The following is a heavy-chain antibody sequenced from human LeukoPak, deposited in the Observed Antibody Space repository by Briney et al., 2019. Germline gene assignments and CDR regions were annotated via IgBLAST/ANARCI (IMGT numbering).Heavy chain of an antibody. CDR2: INPNSGGT. D-gene: IGHD4-17*01. J-gene: IGHJ6*04. Sequence: GASVKVSCKASGYTFTGYYMHWVRQAPGQGLEWMGWINPNSGGTNYAQKFQGWVTMTRDTSISTAYMELSRLRSDDTAVYYCARGPPTMTTAYYYYGMDVWGKGTTVTVSS. V-gene: IGHV1-2*04. CDR3: ARGPPTMTTAYYYYGMDV. CDR1: GYTFTGYY.